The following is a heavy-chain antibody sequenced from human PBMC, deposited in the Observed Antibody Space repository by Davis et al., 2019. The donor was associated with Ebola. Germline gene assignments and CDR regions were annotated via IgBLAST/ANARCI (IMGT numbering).Heavy chain of an antibody. Sequence: PGGSLRLSCAASGFTFSSYSMNWVRQAPGKGLEWVSSISSSSSYIYYADSVKGRFTISRDNAKNSLYLQMNSLRDEDTAVYYCARSKYSSSWYYFDYWGQGTLVTVSS. CDR3: ARSKYSSSWYYFDY. J-gene: IGHJ4*02. D-gene: IGHD6-13*01. V-gene: IGHV3-21*01. CDR1: GFTFSSYS. CDR2: ISSSSSYI.